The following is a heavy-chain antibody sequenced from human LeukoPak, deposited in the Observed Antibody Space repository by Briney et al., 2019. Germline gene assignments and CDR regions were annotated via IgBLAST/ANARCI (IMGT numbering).Heavy chain of an antibody. CDR3: ARALRAGTTNNIRNWFDP. V-gene: IGHV1-2*02. J-gene: IGHJ5*02. D-gene: IGHD1-1*01. CDR2: INPNSGGT. CDR1: GYTFTGYY. Sequence: ASVKVSCKASGYTFTGYYMHWVRQAPGQGLEWMGWINPNSGGTNYAQKFQGRVTMTRDTSISTAYMELSRLRSDDTAVYYRARALRAGTTNNIRNWFDPWGQGTLVTVSS.